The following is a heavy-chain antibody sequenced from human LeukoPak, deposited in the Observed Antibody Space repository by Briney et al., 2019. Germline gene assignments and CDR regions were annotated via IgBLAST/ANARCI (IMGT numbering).Heavy chain of an antibody. Sequence: KPSETLSLTCAVYGGSISGYYWNWIRQPAGKGLEWIGRIYTSGNTNYNPSLKSRVTMSIDTSKNQFSLQLSSVTAADTAVYYCARIPGRWLQLPFFDYWGQGTLVTVSS. V-gene: IGHV4-59*10. CDR2: IYTSGNT. CDR3: ARIPGRWLQLPFFDY. D-gene: IGHD5-24*01. CDR1: GGSISGYY. J-gene: IGHJ4*02.